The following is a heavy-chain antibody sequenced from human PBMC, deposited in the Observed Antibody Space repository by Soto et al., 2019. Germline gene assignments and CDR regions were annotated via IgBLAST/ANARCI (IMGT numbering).Heavy chain of an antibody. CDR3: ARDPYYDFWSGYLDY. Sequence: PGGSLRLSCAASGFTFSSYWMSWVRQAPGKGLEWVANIKQDGSEKYYVDSVKGRFTISRDNAKNSLYLQMNSLRAEDTAVYYCARDPYYDFWSGYLDYWGQGTLVTV. CDR1: GFTFSSYW. CDR2: IKQDGSEK. D-gene: IGHD3-3*01. V-gene: IGHV3-7*03. J-gene: IGHJ4*02.